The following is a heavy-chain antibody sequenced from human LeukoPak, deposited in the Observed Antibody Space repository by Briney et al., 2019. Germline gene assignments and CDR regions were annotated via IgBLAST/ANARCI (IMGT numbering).Heavy chain of an antibody. CDR3: ARNDSSGYFDY. CDR2: VYYSGST. V-gene: IGHV4-38-2*01. D-gene: IGHD3-22*01. Sequence: SETLSLTCAVSDYSISSGDYWGWIRQPPGKGLEWIGSVYYSGSTHYSPSLKNRVTISVDTSKNQFSLKLRSATAADTALYYCARNDSSGYFDYWGQGTLVTVSS. CDR1: DYSISSGDY. J-gene: IGHJ4*02.